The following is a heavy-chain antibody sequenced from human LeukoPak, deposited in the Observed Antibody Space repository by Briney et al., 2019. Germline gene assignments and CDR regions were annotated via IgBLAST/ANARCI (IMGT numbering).Heavy chain of an antibody. CDR3: ASAGGSYYGMDV. V-gene: IGHV3-33*08. D-gene: IGHD2-15*01. CDR1: GFTFSSYG. CDR2: IWYDGSNK. J-gene: IGHJ6*02. Sequence: PGRSLRLSCAASGFTFSSYGMHWVRQAPGKGLEWVAVIWYDGSNKYYADSVKGRFTISRDNSKNTLYLQMNSLRAEDTAVYYCASAGGSYYGMDVWGQGTTVTVSS.